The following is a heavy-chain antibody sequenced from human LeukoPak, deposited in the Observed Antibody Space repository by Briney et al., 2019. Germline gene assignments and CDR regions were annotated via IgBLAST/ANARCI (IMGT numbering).Heavy chain of an antibody. CDR1: GFTFSSYA. Sequence: PGGSLRLSCAASGFTFSSYAMSWVRQAPGKGLEWVSAISSSGGSTNYADSVKARFPISRDNFKNTLYLQMNSLRAEDTAVYYCAKAGVGATVFDYWGQGTLVTVSS. CDR2: ISSSGGST. V-gene: IGHV3-23*01. D-gene: IGHD1-26*01. J-gene: IGHJ4*02. CDR3: AKAGVGATVFDY.